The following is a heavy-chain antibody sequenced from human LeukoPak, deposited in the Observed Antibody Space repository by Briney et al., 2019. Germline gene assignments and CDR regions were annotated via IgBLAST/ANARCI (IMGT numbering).Heavy chain of an antibody. V-gene: IGHV4-59*01. CDR3: ARVLATGSPALDY. CDR1: GGSISSYY. CDR2: IYYSGST. Sequence: SETLSLTCTVSGGSISSYYWSWIRQPPGKGLEWIGYIYYSGSTNYNPSLKSRVTISIDTSKNQFSLKLSSVTAADTAVYYCARVLATGSPALDYWGQGTLVTVSS. J-gene: IGHJ4*02. D-gene: IGHD1-26*01.